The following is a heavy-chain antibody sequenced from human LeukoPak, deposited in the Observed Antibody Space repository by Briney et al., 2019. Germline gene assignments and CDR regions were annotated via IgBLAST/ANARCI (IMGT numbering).Heavy chain of an antibody. Sequence: GRSLRLSCAASGFTFSSYSMHWVRQAPGKGLVWVSRINSDGSTTSYADSVKGRFTISRDNSKNTLYLQMNSLRAEDTAVYFCARVATGSYDWFDPWGQGTLVTVSS. J-gene: IGHJ5*02. CDR3: ARVATGSYDWFDP. V-gene: IGHV3-74*01. CDR1: GFTFSSYS. CDR2: INSDGSTT. D-gene: IGHD3-10*01.